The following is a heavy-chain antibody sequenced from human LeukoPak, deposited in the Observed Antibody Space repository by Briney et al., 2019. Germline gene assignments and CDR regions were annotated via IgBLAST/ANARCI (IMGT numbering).Heavy chain of an antibody. Sequence: PGGSLRLSCTASGFTFSSYAMSWVRQAPGKGLEWVSAISGSGGSTYYADSVKGRFTISRDNSKNTLYLQMNSLRAEDTAVYYCAKDQYYYDSSGYYVYFDYWGQGTLVTVSS. D-gene: IGHD3-22*01. CDR3: AKDQYYYDSSGYYVYFDY. V-gene: IGHV3-23*01. CDR2: ISGSGGST. J-gene: IGHJ4*02. CDR1: GFTFSSYA.